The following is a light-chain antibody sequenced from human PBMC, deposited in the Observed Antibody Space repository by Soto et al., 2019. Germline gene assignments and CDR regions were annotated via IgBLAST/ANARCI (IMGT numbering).Light chain of an antibody. CDR1: GSNIGSNT. CDR3: AAWDDSLQGWV. CDR2: SSD. J-gene: IGLJ3*02. Sequence: QPVLTQPPSASGTPGQRVTISCSGSGSNIGSNTVNWYQQLPGTAPKLLIYSSDQRPSGVPDRFSGSKSGTSASLAITGLRSEDGADYYCAAWDDSLQGWVFGGGTKLPVL. V-gene: IGLV1-44*01.